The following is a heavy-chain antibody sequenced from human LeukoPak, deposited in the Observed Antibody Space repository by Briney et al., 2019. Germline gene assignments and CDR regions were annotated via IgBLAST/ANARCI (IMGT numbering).Heavy chain of an antibody. CDR3: ARDPGVGWFDP. Sequence: SETLSLTCTVSGGSISSYYWSWIRQPPGKGLEWIGCIDHSGSTYYKSSFKTRVTISVDRSKNHFSLKLSSVTAADTAVYYCARDPGVGWFDPWGQGTLVTVSS. CDR2: IDHSGST. CDR1: GGSISSYY. J-gene: IGHJ5*02. V-gene: IGHV4-59*12.